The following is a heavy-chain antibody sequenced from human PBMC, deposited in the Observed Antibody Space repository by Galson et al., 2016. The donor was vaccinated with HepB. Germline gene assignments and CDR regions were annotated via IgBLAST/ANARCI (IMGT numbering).Heavy chain of an antibody. J-gene: IGHJ3*01. CDR3: ARGVGPAYLDV. D-gene: IGHD1-20*01. Sequence: SLRLSCAASGFSFSSYSMNWVRQAPGKGLEWISYISSTNSPTIYYADSVKGRFTISRDNAKNSLYLQMNSLRDEDTAVYYCARGVGPAYLDVWGQGTMVTVSS. CDR2: ISSTNSPTI. CDR1: GFSFSSYS. V-gene: IGHV3-48*02.